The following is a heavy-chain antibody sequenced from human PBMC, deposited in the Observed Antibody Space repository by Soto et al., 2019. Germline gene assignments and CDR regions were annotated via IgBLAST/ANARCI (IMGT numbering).Heavy chain of an antibody. Sequence: QVQLVQSGAEVKKPGSSVKVSCKASGGTFSSYTIRWVRQAPGQGLEWMGRIFPILGIANYAQKFQGRVTITADKSTSTAYMELSSLRSEDTAVYYCATRYDSSDYWGQGTLVTVSS. V-gene: IGHV1-69*02. D-gene: IGHD3-22*01. J-gene: IGHJ4*02. CDR1: GGTFSSYT. CDR3: ATRYDSSDY. CDR2: IFPILGIA.